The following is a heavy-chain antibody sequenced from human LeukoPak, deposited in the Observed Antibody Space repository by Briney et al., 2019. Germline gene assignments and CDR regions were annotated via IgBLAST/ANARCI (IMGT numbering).Heavy chain of an antibody. V-gene: IGHV5-51*01. CDR2: IYPGDSTA. D-gene: IGHD6-13*01. Sequence: GESLKISCQASGYSFALYWIGWVRQMPGKGLEWMGVIYPGDSTAMNSPTLQGQVTMSVDKSINTAYLQWSSLKASDTAMYYCAKLSSDSWADTEYFHHWGQGTLVTVSS. CDR1: GYSFALYW. J-gene: IGHJ1*01. CDR3: AKLSSDSWADTEYFHH.